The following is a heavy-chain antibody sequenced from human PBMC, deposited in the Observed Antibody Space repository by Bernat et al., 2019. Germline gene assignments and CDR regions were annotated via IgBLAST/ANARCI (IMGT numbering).Heavy chain of an antibody. J-gene: IGHJ4*02. Sequence: EVQLLESGGGLVQPGGSLRLSCAASGSTFSSYAMSWVRQAPGKGLEWVSAISGSGGSTYYADSVKGRFTISRDNSKNTLYLQMNSLRAEDTAVYYCAKEGRVGGMRVVVIAPFDYWGQGTLVTVSS. CDR3: AKEGRVGGMRVVVIAPFDY. D-gene: IGHD3-22*01. CDR1: GSTFSSYA. CDR2: ISGSGGST. V-gene: IGHV3-23*01.